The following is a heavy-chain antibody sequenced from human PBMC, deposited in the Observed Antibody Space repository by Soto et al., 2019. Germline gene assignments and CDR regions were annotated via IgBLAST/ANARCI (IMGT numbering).Heavy chain of an antibody. CDR3: ARDRGYSGSYYVGFDAFDI. CDR2: IYYSGST. D-gene: IGHD1-26*01. Sequence: QVQLQESGPGLVKPSQTLSLTCTVSGGSISSGGYYWSWIRQHPGKGLEWIGYIYYSGSTYYNPSLKSRVTISVDTSKNQFSLKLSSVTAADTAVYYCARDRGYSGSYYVGFDAFDIWGQGTMVTVSS. CDR1: GGSISSGGYY. J-gene: IGHJ3*02. V-gene: IGHV4-31*03.